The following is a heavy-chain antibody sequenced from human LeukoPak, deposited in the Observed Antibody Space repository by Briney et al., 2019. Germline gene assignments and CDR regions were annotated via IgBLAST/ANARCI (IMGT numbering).Heavy chain of an antibody. CDR3: ARDGGLRFSDV. CDR1: GYSISSGYY. J-gene: IGHJ6*04. Sequence: SETLSLTCTVSGYSISSGYYWGWIRQPPGKGLEWIGSIYHSGSTYYNPSLKSRVTISVDTSKNQFSLKLSSVTAADTAVYYCARDGGLRFSDVWGKGTTVTVSS. CDR2: IYHSGST. D-gene: IGHD3-3*01. V-gene: IGHV4-38-2*02.